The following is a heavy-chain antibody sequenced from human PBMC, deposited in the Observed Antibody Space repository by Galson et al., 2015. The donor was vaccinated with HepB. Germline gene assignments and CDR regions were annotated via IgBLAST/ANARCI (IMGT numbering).Heavy chain of an antibody. V-gene: IGHV3-9*01. CDR3: AKDTSHYYYYYYMDV. CDR1: GFTFDDYA. J-gene: IGHJ6*03. CDR2: ISWNSGSI. Sequence: SLRLSCAASGFTFDDYAMHWVRQAPGKGLEWVSGISWNSGSIGYADSVKGRFTISRDNAKNSLYLQMNSLRAEDTALYYCAKDTSHYYYYYYMDVWGKGTTVTVSS.